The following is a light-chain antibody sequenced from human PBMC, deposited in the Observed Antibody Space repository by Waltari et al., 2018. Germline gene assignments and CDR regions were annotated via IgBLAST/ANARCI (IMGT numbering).Light chain of an antibody. Sequence: QSGLTQPPPVSKGLRQTATLTCTGDSNNVGHEEAAWVQQYQGHPPKLLPDRNNNRPSGISERFSASRSGDTASLTITGLQPEDEADYYCSAWDRSLSAWVFGGGTKLTVL. J-gene: IGLJ3*02. CDR3: SAWDRSLSAWV. CDR1: SNNVGHEE. CDR2: RNN. V-gene: IGLV10-54*04.